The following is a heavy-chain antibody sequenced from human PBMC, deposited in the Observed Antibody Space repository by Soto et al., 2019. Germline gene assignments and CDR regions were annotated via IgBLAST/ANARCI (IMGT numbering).Heavy chain of an antibody. D-gene: IGHD4-17*01. CDR3: ARHDYGDGFSF. Sequence: QLQLRESGPGLVKPSETLSLTCTVSGDSISSSTYYWGWIRQPPGKGLEWIATIFSTGTTHYNPSLKGRVTISVDTSKNQFSLDLPSVTAADTAMYYCARHDYGDGFSFWGQGTLVTVSS. V-gene: IGHV4-39*01. CDR2: IFSTGTT. J-gene: IGHJ4*02. CDR1: GDSISSSTYY.